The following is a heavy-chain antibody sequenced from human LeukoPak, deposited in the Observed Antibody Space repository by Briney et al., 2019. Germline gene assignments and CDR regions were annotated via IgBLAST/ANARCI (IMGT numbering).Heavy chain of an antibody. V-gene: IGHV1-8*01. CDR1: GYTFTSYD. Sequence: ASVKVSCKASGYTFTSYDINWVRQATGQGLEWMGWMNPNSGNTGYAQKFQGGVTMTRNTSISTAYMELSSLRSEDTAVYYCARSAGFGELLYSDYWGQGTLVTVS. CDR3: ARSAGFGELLYSDY. J-gene: IGHJ4*02. D-gene: IGHD3-10*01. CDR2: MNPNSGNT.